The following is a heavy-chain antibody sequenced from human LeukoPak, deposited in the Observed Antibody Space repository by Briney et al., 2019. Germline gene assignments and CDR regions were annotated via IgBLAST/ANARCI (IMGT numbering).Heavy chain of an antibody. CDR1: GFTFSSYW. Sequence: GGSLRLSCAASGFTFSSYWMHWVRQAPGKGLVWVSRIKSDGSSTSYADSVKGRFTISRDNAKNTLYLQMNSLRAEDTAVYYCAKGTVVVTELGYWGQGTLVTVSS. D-gene: IGHD2-21*02. V-gene: IGHV3-74*01. J-gene: IGHJ4*02. CDR3: AKGTVVVTELGY. CDR2: IKSDGSST.